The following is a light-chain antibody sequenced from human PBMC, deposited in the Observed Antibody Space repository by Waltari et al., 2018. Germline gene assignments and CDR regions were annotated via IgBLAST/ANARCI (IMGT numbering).Light chain of an antibody. J-gene: IGKJ4*01. CDR3: QQYDGSILT. Sequence: CRASQTINNNFLVWYQQKPVQTPRLLIHGASSRATGFPDRFSGSGSGTDFTLTISRLEPEDVAVYYCQQYDGSILTFGGGTKVEI. CDR1: QTINNNF. CDR2: GAS. V-gene: IGKV3-20*01.